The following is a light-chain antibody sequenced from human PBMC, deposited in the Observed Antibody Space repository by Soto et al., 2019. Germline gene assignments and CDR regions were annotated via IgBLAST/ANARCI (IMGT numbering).Light chain of an antibody. Sequence: EMVLTQSPGTLSLSPGDRATLSCRSSHSVTSNYLAWYQQKPGQAPRLLIYDVSSRATGIPDRFSGSGSGTDFTLTISRLEPVDFAVYYCQQYGISPTFGQGTKVEIK. J-gene: IGKJ1*01. CDR1: HSVTSNY. CDR2: DVS. CDR3: QQYGISPT. V-gene: IGKV3-20*01.